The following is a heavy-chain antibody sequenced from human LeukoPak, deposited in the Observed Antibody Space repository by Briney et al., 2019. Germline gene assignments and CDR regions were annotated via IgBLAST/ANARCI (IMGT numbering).Heavy chain of an antibody. D-gene: IGHD5-18*01. Sequence: GGSLRLSCAASGCTFSSYSMNWVRQAPGKGLEWVSYISSSSSTIYYADSVKGRFTISRDNAKNSLYLQMNSLRAEDTAVYYCARELVDTAMVTVNAFDIWGQGTMVTVSS. CDR2: ISSSSSTI. CDR1: GCTFSSYS. CDR3: ARELVDTAMVTVNAFDI. V-gene: IGHV3-48*01. J-gene: IGHJ3*02.